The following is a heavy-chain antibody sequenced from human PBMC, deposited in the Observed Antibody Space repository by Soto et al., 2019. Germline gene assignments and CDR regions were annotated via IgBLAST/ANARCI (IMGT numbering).Heavy chain of an antibody. J-gene: IGHJ6*01. D-gene: IGHD3-10*01. V-gene: IGHV4-30-4*01. CDR3: ARDYYGSGSYYGPNYYYGMDV. CDR1: GGSISSGDYY. CDR2: IYYSGST. Sequence: LSLTCTVSGGSISSGDYYWSWIRQPPGKGLEWIGYIYYSGSTYYNPSLKSRVTISVDTSKNQFSLKLSSVTAADTAVYYCARDYYGSGSYYGPNYYYGMDVLGQGTTVTVSS.